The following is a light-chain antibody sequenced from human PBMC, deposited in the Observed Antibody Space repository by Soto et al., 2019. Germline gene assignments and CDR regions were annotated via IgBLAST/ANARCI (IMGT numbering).Light chain of an antibody. CDR3: SSYTSSSTYV. V-gene: IGLV2-14*01. CDR1: SSDVGGYNY. J-gene: IGLJ1*01. CDR2: DVS. Sequence: QSALTQPASVSGSPGQSITISCTATSSDVGGYNYVSWYQQHPGKAPKLMIYDVSNRPSGVSNRFSGSKSGNAASLTISGLQAEDEADYYCSSYTSSSTYVFGTGTQLTVL.